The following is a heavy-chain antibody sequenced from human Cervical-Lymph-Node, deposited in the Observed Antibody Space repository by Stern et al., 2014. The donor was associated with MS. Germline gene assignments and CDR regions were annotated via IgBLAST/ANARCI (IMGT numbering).Heavy chain of an antibody. CDR2: IWYDGSNN. Sequence: VPLVESGGGVVQPGRSLRLSCAASGFTFSSYGMHWVRQAPGQGLEWVAVIWYDGSNNYYADSVKGRFTISRDNSKNTMYLQMNSLRAEDTAVYYCARDSSGYYSNNWFDPWGQGTLVTVSS. V-gene: IGHV3-33*01. CDR3: ARDSSGYYSNNWFDP. D-gene: IGHD3-22*01. J-gene: IGHJ5*02. CDR1: GFTFSSYG.